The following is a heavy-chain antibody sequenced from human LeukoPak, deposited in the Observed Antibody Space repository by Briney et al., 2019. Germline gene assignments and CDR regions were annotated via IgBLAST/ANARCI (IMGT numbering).Heavy chain of an antibody. D-gene: IGHD6-19*01. J-gene: IGHJ3*02. CDR1: GFTFSSYA. V-gene: IGHV3-23*01. CDR2: ISGSGGSI. Sequence: GGSLRLSCAASGFTFSSYAMTWVRQAPGKGLEWVSAISGSGGSIYYADSVKGRFTIPRDNSKNTLYLQMNSLRAEDMALYYCAKDKGIAVAGAFDIWGQGTMVTVSS. CDR3: AKDKGIAVAGAFDI.